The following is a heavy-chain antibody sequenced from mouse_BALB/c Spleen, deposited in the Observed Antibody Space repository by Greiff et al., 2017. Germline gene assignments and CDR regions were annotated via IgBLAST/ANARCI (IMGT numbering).Heavy chain of an antibody. D-gene: IGHD2-2*01. CDR2: INPYNGDT. CDR3: ARWGGYDRAWFAY. CDR1: GYSFTGYF. J-gene: IGHJ3*01. Sequence: EVKLQESGPELVKPGASVKISCKASGYSFTGYFMNWVMQSHGKSLEWIGRINPYNGDTFYNQKFKGKATLTVDKSSSTAHMELRSLASEDSAVYYCARWGGYDRAWFAYWGQGTLVTVSA. V-gene: IGHV1-20*02.